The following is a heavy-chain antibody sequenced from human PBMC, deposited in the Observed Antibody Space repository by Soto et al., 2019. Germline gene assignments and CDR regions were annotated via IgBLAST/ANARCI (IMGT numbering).Heavy chain of an antibody. V-gene: IGHV2-5*04. Sequence: SGPTLVNPTQTLTLTCSFSGFSLTTSGVGVGWIRQSPGKALEWLALIYWSGDEHYRPSLKSRLSIFKDTSKNHAVLTMTDMDPADTGTYYCAGGLATLPVFAFDIWGRGTMVTVSS. D-gene: IGHD6-6*01. CDR2: IYWSGDE. CDR1: GFSLTTSGVG. CDR3: AGGLATLPVFAFDI. J-gene: IGHJ3*02.